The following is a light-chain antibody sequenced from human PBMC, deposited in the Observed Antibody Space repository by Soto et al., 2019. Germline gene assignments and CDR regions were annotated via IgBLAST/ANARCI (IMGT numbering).Light chain of an antibody. CDR3: RSYTSSSTHV. CDR2: DVS. V-gene: IGLV2-14*03. J-gene: IGLJ1*01. CDR1: SSDVGAYNF. Sequence: QSALTQPASVSGSPGQSITISCTGTSSDVGAYNFVSWYQQHPGKVPKLMIFDVSSRPSGVSDRFSGSKSGNTASLTISGLQAEDEGDYYCRSYTSSSTHVFGSGTKVTV.